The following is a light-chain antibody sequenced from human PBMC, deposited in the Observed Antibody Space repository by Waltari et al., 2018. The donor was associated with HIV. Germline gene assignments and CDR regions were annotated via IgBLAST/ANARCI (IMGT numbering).Light chain of an antibody. CDR2: EVN. J-gene: IGLJ1*01. V-gene: IGLV2-23*02. CDR1: SSDVWSYNV. Sequence: QSALTQPASVSGSPGQSITIPCTGTSSDVWSYNVVSWYQQHPGKAPKLMIYEVNKRPAGVSNRFSGSKSGNTASLTISGLQAEDEADYHCCSYAGSSTHVFGTGTKVTVL. CDR3: CSYAGSSTHV.